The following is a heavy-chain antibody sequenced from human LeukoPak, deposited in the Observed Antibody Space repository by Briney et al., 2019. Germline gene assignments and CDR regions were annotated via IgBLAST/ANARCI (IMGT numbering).Heavy chain of an antibody. CDR3: AREVVVSTASGSIYWFDP. CDR1: GYTFTSYY. CDR2: INPSGGST. Sequence: GASVKVSCKASGYTFTSYYMHWVRQAPGQGLEWMGIINPSGGSTSYAQKFQGKVTMTRDTSTSTVYMELSSLRSEDTAVYYCAREVVVSTASGSIYWFDPWGQGTLVTVSS. J-gene: IGHJ5*02. D-gene: IGHD3-10*01. V-gene: IGHV1-46*01.